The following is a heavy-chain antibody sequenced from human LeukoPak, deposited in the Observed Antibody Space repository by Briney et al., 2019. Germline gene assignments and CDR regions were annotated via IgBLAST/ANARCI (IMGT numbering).Heavy chain of an antibody. Sequence: ASVKVSCKASGYTFTSYDINWVRQATGQGLEWMGWMNANSGNTGYAQKLQGRVTITRNTSISTAYMELSSLRCEDTTVYYCARSKALRWERRGRGNAFDIWGQGTMVTVSS. D-gene: IGHD1-1*01. V-gene: IGHV1-8*03. CDR1: GYTFTSYD. CDR2: MNANSGNT. J-gene: IGHJ3*02. CDR3: ARSKALRWERRGRGNAFDI.